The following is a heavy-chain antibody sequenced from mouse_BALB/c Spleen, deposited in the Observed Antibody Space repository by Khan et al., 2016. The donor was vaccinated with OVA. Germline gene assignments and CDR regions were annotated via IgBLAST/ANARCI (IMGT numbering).Heavy chain of an antibody. CDR1: GYTFTYYY. V-gene: IGHV1-84*02. D-gene: IGHD2-5*01. J-gene: IGHJ2*01. Sequence: QVQLQQSGPELVKPGASVKISCKASGYTFTYYYINWVKQKPGQGLEWIGWIYPGNDNTKYNEKFKDMATLTVDTSPNLAFMQLSGLTSEDTAVYCSARGGYYSNSLFDFWGQGTTLTVSS. CDR3: ARGGYYSNSLFDF. CDR2: IYPGNDNT.